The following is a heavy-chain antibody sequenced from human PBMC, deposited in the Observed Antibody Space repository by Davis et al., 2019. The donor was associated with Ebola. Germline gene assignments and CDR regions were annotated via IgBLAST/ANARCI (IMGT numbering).Heavy chain of an antibody. CDR2: IYYSGST. D-gene: IGHD2-2*01. V-gene: IGHV4-59*06. J-gene: IGHJ4*02. Sequence: SETLSLTCTVSGGSISSYYWSWIRQPPRKGLEWIGYIYYSGSTYYNPSLKSRVTISVDTSKNQFSLKLSSVTPADTAVYYCAREWGTSSPLDYWGPGTLVTVSS. CDR3: AREWGTSSPLDY. CDR1: GGSISSYY.